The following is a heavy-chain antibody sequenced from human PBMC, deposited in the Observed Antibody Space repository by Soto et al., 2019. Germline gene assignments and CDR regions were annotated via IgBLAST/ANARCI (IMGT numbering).Heavy chain of an antibody. J-gene: IGHJ3*02. CDR3: AKDIVVVLAAINDAFDI. Sequence: PGGSLRLSCAASGFTFSSYAMSWVRQAPGKGLEWVSAISGSGGSTYYADSVKGRFTISRDNPKNTLYLQMNSLRAEDTAVYYRAKDIVVVLAAINDAFDIWGQGTTVTVPS. V-gene: IGHV3-23*01. CDR1: GFTFSSYA. CDR2: ISGSGGST. D-gene: IGHD2-15*01.